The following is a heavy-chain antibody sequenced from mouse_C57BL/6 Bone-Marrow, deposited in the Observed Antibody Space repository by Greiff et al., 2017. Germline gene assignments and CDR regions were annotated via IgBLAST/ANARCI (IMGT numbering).Heavy chain of an antibody. Sequence: EVQLQESGPGLVKPSQSLSLTCSVTGYSITSGYYWNWIRQFPGNKLEWMGYISYDGSNNYNPSLKIRISITRDTSKNQFFLKLNSVTTEDTATYYCARDYYGSSFFAYWGQGTLVTVSA. CDR3: ARDYYGSSFFAY. J-gene: IGHJ3*01. CDR2: ISYDGSN. D-gene: IGHD1-1*01. CDR1: GYSITSGYY. V-gene: IGHV3-6*01.